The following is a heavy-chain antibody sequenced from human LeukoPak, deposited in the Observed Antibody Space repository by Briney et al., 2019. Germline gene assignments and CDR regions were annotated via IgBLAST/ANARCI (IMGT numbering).Heavy chain of an antibody. V-gene: IGHV3-11*04. CDR3: ARDSTSGGFDY. D-gene: IGHD3-10*01. CDR2: ISSSGFNT. CDR1: RFTFSDHY. Sequence: GRSLRLSCAASRFTFSDHYMSWIRHAPGKGLEWVSHISSSGFNTYYADSARGRFTISRDNPRKSLYLQMNSLRAEDTAVYYCARDSTSGGFDYWGQGTLVTVSS. J-gene: IGHJ4*02.